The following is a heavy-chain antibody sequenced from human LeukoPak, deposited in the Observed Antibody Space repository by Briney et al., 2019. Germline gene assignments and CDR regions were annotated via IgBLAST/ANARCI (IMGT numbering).Heavy chain of an antibody. CDR3: ARAPSSGWFGTDY. V-gene: IGHV1-18*01. Sequence: ASVKVSCKASAYTFTDYGINWVRQAPGHGLEWMGWVSPYNGDTRYIQKLQGRVTLTTDTSTSTVYMELSSLTSEDTAFYYCARAPSSGWFGTDYWGQGTLVTVSS. CDR2: VSPYNGDT. D-gene: IGHD6-19*01. J-gene: IGHJ4*02. CDR1: AYTFTDYG.